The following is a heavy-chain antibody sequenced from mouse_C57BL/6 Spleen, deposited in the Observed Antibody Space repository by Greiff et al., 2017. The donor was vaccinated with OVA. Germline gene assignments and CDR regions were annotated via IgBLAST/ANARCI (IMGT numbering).Heavy chain of an antibody. CDR1: GYTFTDYE. D-gene: IGHD2-1*01. V-gene: IGHV1-15*01. J-gene: IGHJ2*01. Sequence: QVQLKQSGAELVRPGASVTLSCKASGYTFTDYEMHWVKQTPVHGLEWIGAIDPETGGTAYNQKFKGKAILTADKSSSTAYMELRSLTSDDSAVYYCTRGGNCLDYWGQGTTLTVSS. CDR2: IDPETGGT. CDR3: TRGGNCLDY.